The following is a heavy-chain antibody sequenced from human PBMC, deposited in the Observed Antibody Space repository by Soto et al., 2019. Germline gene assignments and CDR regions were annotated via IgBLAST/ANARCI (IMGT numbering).Heavy chain of an antibody. CDR3: ARGSLSRYYYDSSGYYYGLDY. CDR1: GGTFSSYA. V-gene: IGHV1-69*01. J-gene: IGHJ4*02. D-gene: IGHD3-22*01. CDR2: IIPIFGTA. Sequence: QVQLVQSGAEVKKPGSSVKVSCKASGGTFSSYAISWVRQAPGQGLEWMGGIIPIFGTANYAQKFQGRVTITADESTSTAYMELSSLRSEDTAVYYCARGSLSRYYYDSSGYYYGLDYWGQGTLVTVSS.